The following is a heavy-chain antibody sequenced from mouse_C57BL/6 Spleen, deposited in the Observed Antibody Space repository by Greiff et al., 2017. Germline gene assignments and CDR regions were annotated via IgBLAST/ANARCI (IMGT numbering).Heavy chain of an antibody. V-gene: IGHV1-61*01. D-gene: IGHD1-1*01. CDR3: ARGDDYYGSSPGWFAY. CDR2: IYPSDSET. Sequence: VQLQQPGAELVRPGSSVKLSCKASGYTFTSYWMDWVKQRPGQGLEWIGNIYPSDSETHYNQKFKDKATLTVDKSSSTAYMQLSSLTSEDSAVYYCARGDDYYGSSPGWFAYWGQGTLVTVSA. CDR1: GYTFTSYW. J-gene: IGHJ3*01.